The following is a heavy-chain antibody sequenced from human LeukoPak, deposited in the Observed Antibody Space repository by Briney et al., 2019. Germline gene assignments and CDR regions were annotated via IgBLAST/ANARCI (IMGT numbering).Heavy chain of an antibody. CDR2: ISSSGGYR. J-gene: IGHJ4*02. Sequence: SGGSLRLSCAASEFNFSDYYINWVRQAPGKGLEWVSSISSSGGYRYYADSVKGRFTISRDNAKNSLYLQMNSLRAEDTAVYFCARGKLLYFDFDYWGQGTLVTVSS. D-gene: IGHD3-9*01. CDR1: EFNFSDYY. V-gene: IGHV3-21*01. CDR3: ARGKLLYFDFDY.